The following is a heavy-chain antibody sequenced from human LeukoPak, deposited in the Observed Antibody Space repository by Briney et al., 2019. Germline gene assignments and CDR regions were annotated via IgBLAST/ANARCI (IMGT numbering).Heavy chain of an antibody. CDR1: GGSISSYY. CDR3: ARVHFDWLLKGFDAFDI. D-gene: IGHD3-9*01. Sequence: PSETLSLTCTVSGGSISSYYWSWIRQPPGKGLEWIGYIYYSGSTNYNPSLKSRVTISVDTSKNQFSLKLSSVTAADTAVYYCARVHFDWLLKGFDAFDIWGQGTMVTVSS. J-gene: IGHJ3*02. CDR2: IYYSGST. V-gene: IGHV4-59*01.